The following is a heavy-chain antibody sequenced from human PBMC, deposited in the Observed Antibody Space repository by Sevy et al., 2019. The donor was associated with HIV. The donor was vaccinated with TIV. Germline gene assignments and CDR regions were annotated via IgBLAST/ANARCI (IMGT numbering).Heavy chain of an antibody. J-gene: IGHJ4*02. D-gene: IGHD2-21*01. CDR3: ARNYSPWPLIDY. V-gene: IGHV4-30-4*01. CDR1: GGSISSPDHY. CDR2: IYYSGNT. Sequence: SETLSLTCSVSGGSISSPDHYWTWIRQPPGKGLEWIGYIYYSGNTYYNPSLKSRVTISIDTSRKQFSLELSSVRATDTAVYFCARNYSPWPLIDYCGQGTLVTVSS.